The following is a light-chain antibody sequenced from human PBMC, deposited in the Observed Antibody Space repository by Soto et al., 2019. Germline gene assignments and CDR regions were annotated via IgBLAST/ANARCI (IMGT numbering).Light chain of an antibody. CDR1: QSVSSY. CDR3: QQRSNWPPCT. J-gene: IGKJ1*01. CDR2: DAS. Sequence: EIVLTQSPATLSLSPGERATLSCRASQSVSSYLAWYQQKPGQAPRLLIYDASNRATGIPARFSGRGSGTDYTLTISSLEPEDFAVYDCQQRSNWPPCTFGQGTKVEIK. V-gene: IGKV3-11*01.